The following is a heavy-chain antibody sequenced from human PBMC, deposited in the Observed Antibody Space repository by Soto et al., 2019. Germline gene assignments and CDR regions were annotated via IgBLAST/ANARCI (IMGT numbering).Heavy chain of an antibody. J-gene: IGHJ5*02. CDR1: GGSISSSNR. V-gene: IGHV4-4*02. D-gene: IGHD3-10*01. CDR2: IYHSGST. CDR3: ARGQGTRENWFDP. Sequence: SETLSLTCAVSGGSISSSNRWSWVRQPPGKGLEWIGEIYHSGSTNYNPSLKSRVTISVDKSKNQFSLKLSSVTAADTAVYYCARGQGTRENWFDPWGQGTLVTVSS.